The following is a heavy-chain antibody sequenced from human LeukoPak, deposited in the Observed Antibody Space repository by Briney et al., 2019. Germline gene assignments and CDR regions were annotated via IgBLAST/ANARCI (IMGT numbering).Heavy chain of an antibody. D-gene: IGHD4-17*01. J-gene: IGHJ4*02. CDR2: IYYSGST. Sequence: SSETLSLTCTVSGGSISSGGYYWSWIRQHPGKGLEWIGYIYYSGSTYYNLSLKSRVTISVDTSKNRFSLKLSSVTAADTAVYYCARALRDSYGDYVLDYWGQGTLVTVSS. CDR1: GGSISSGGYY. V-gene: IGHV4-31*03. CDR3: ARALRDSYGDYVLDY.